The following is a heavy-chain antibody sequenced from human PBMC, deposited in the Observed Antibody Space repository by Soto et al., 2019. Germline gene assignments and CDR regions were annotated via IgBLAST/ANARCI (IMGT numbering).Heavy chain of an antibody. CDR2: ISFSDGGT. CDR3: VKDDRILGRRYFDL. D-gene: IGHD2-15*01. V-gene: IGHV3-23*01. Sequence: GGSLRLSCAASGFTFSSYAMTWVRQAPGKGLEWVSSISFSDGGTYYADSVKGRLTISRDNSKNTLFLQMSSLRVEDTAVYYCVKDDRILGRRYFDLWGRGTLVTVSS. J-gene: IGHJ2*01. CDR1: GFTFSSYA.